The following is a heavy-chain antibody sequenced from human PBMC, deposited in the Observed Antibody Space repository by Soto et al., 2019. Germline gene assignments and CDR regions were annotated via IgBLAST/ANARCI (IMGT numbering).Heavy chain of an antibody. J-gene: IGHJ4*02. V-gene: IGHV3-23*01. CDR2: ISGNGGTT. D-gene: IGHD4-17*01. CDR1: GFTFSTYA. Sequence: EVQLLESGGGLVQPGGSLRVSCAASGFTFSTYALGWVRQAPGKGLEWVSAISGNGGTTYYSDSVKGRFSISRDNSKNTLYLQMNSLRAEDTAVYYCVKALSGGADYWGQGTLVTVSS. CDR3: VKALSGGADY.